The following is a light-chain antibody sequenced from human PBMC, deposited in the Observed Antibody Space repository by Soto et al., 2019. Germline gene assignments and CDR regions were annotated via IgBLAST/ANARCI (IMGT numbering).Light chain of an antibody. J-gene: IGLJ1*01. CDR3: SSYTSSSTRRYV. Sequence: QSALTQPASVSGSPGQSITISCTGASSDVGSYDYVSWYEQRPGKAPKLLIYEVSHRPSGVSNRFSGSKSGNTASLTISGLQAEDESDYYCSSYTSSSTRRYVFGTGTKVTVL. V-gene: IGLV2-14*01. CDR2: EVS. CDR1: SSDVGSYDY.